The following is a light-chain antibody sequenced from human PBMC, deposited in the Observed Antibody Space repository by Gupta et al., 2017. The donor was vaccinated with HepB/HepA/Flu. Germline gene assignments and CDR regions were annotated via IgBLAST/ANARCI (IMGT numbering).Light chain of an antibody. V-gene: IGKV3-11*01. CDR2: EAS. Sequence: EFLLPHSPGTLSFSPGERATPSCRASQYGNIYLAWYQQQPGQPPRLLIDEASNRATGTPARSSGSGAGKDSIITSSRVEAEDAAFYYWQQSSWRPITFGGGTRLEIK. CDR1: QYGNIY. J-gene: IGKJ5*01. CDR3: QQSSWRPIT.